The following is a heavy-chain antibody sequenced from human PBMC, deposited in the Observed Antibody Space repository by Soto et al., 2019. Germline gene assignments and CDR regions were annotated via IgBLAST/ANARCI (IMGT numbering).Heavy chain of an antibody. J-gene: IGHJ4*02. CDR1: GFTFSSYA. D-gene: IGHD3-16*01. Sequence: PGGSLRLSCAASGFTFSSYAMSWVRQIPGKGLEWVSAISGRGDSTFYADSVKGRFTISRDNSRKTLALEMNSLRAEDTAIYYCAKGGVIISYVGEADFDSWGQGTLVTVSS. CDR2: ISGRGDST. CDR3: AKGGVIISYVGEADFDS. V-gene: IGHV3-23*01.